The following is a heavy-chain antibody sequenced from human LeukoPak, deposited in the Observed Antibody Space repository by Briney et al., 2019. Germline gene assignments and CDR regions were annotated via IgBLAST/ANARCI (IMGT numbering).Heavy chain of an antibody. Sequence: SVKVSCKASGGTFSSYAISWVRQAPGQGLEWMGRIIPILGIANYAQKFQGRVTITADKSTSTAYMELSSLRSEDTAVYYCARESGGSYSPGYDYWGLGTLVTVSS. CDR2: IIPILGIA. CDR3: ARESGGSYSPGYDY. CDR1: GGTFSSYA. V-gene: IGHV1-69*04. D-gene: IGHD1-26*01. J-gene: IGHJ4*02.